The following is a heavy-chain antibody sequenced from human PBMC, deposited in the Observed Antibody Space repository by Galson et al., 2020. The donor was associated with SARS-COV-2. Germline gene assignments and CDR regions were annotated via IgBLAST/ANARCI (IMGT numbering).Heavy chain of an antibody. Sequence: GGSLRLSCAASGFTFSSYAMHWVRQAPGKGLEWVAVISYDGSNKYYADSVKGRFTISRDNSKNTLYLQMNSLRAEDTAVYYCARHDFWSGYYPDTLETRRGYSYGLTEYYYYGMDVWGQGTTVTVSS. D-gene: IGHD3-3*01. CDR1: GFTFSSYA. CDR2: ISYDGSNK. V-gene: IGHV3-30*04. CDR3: ARHDFWSGYYPDTLETRRGYSYGLTEYYYYGMDV. J-gene: IGHJ6*02.